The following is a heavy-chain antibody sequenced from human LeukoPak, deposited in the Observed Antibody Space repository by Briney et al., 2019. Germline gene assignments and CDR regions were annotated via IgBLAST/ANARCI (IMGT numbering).Heavy chain of an antibody. CDR2: ISGSGGST. CDR1: GFTFSSYA. V-gene: IGHV3-23*01. D-gene: IGHD3-10*01. CDR3: AKGSDYGSGSAFDY. J-gene: IGHJ4*02. Sequence: EGSLRLSCAASGFTFSSYAMSWVRQAPGKGLEWVSAISGSGGSTYYADSVKGRFTISRDNSKNTLYLQMNSLRAEDTAVYYCAKGSDYGSGSAFDYWGQGTLVTVSS.